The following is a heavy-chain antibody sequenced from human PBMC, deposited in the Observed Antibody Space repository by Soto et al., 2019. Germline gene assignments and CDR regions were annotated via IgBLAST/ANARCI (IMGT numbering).Heavy chain of an antibody. CDR3: AKDLSGYSVY. CDR1: GFTFSSYG. Sequence: LSCAASGFTFSSYGMHWVRQAPGKGLEWVAVISYDGSNKYYADSVKGRFTISRDNSKNTLYLQMNSLRAEDTAVYYCAKDLSGYSVYWGQGTLVTVSS. CDR2: ISYDGSNK. V-gene: IGHV3-30*18. D-gene: IGHD3-9*01. J-gene: IGHJ4*02.